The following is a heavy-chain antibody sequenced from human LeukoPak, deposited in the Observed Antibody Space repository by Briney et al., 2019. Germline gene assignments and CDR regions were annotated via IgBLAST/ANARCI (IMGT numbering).Heavy chain of an antibody. CDR3: VSIRITGDYFDF. Sequence: PGGSLRLSCAASGFTFSDHYMDWVRQAPGKGLEWVGRSRNKAKSYTTDYAASVKGRFAMSRDESKNSLYLQMSSLKTEDTAVYYCVSIRITGDYFDFWGQGTLVTVSS. D-gene: IGHD7-27*01. CDR2: SRNKAKSYTT. J-gene: IGHJ4*02. CDR1: GFTFSDHY. V-gene: IGHV3-72*01.